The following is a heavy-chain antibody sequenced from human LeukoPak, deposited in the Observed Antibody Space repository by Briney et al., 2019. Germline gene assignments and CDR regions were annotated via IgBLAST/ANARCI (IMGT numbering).Heavy chain of an antibody. V-gene: IGHV3-66*01. CDR1: GFTVSSNY. J-gene: IGHJ4*02. CDR3: AREQWLDY. D-gene: IGHD6-19*01. Sequence: GGSLRLSCAASGFTVSSNYMNWVRQAPGKGLEWVSVIYSSGSTYYADSVKGRFTISRDNSKNTLYLLMNSLRVEDTAVYYCAREQWLDYWGQGTLVTVSS. CDR2: IYSSGST.